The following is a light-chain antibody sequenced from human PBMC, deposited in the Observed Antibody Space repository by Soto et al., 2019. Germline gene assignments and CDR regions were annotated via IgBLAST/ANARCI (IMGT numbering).Light chain of an antibody. CDR3: QQYNNWPLT. J-gene: IGKJ1*01. Sequence: EIVMTQSPATLSVSPGERATLSCRASQSVSSNLAWYQQKPGQAPRLLIYGASTRATGIPARFSGSGSGTEFTLTISSLQSEDFAVYSCQQYNNWPLTFGQGTKGDIK. CDR1: QSVSSN. CDR2: GAS. V-gene: IGKV3-15*01.